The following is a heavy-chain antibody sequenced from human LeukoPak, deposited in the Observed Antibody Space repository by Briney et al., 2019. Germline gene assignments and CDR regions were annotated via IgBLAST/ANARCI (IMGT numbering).Heavy chain of an antibody. Sequence: SETLSLTCTVSGGSISSGGYYWSWIRQPPGKGLEWIGYIYHSGSTYYNPSLKSRVTISVDRSKNQFSLKLSSVTAADTAVYYCARDRVRGVIDYWGQGTLVTVSS. CDR1: GGSISSGGYY. V-gene: IGHV4-30-2*01. J-gene: IGHJ4*02. CDR3: ARDRVRGVIDY. D-gene: IGHD3-10*01. CDR2: IYHSGST.